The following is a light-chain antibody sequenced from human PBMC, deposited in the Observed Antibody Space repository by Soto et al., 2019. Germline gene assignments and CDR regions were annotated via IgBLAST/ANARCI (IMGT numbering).Light chain of an antibody. V-gene: IGKV3-20*01. CDR3: QQYGSSLIT. CDR1: QSVSSEK. J-gene: IGKJ4*01. CDR2: GAS. Sequence: EIVLTQSPGTLSLSPGERASLSCRASQSVSSEKLAWYQQKPGQAPRLLIFGASGRATGIPERFSGSGSGTDFSLTISRLEPEDSAVYYCQQYGSSLITFGGGTKV.